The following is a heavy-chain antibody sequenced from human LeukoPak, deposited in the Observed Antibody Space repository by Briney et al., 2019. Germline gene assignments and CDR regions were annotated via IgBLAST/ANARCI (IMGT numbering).Heavy chain of an antibody. CDR3: ARGYCSGGSCYSLDY. D-gene: IGHD2-15*01. CDR1: GGTFSSYT. V-gene: IGHV1-69*02. Sequence: SVKASCKASGGTFSSYTISWVRQAPGQGLEWMGRIIPILAIANYAQKFQGRVTITADKSTSTAYMELSSLRSEDTAVYYCARGYCSGGSCYSLDYWGQGTLVTVSS. CDR2: IIPILAIA. J-gene: IGHJ4*02.